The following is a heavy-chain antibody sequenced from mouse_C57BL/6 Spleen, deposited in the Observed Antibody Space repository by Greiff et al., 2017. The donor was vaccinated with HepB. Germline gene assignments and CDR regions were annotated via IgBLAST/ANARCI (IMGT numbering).Heavy chain of an antibody. J-gene: IGHJ4*01. CDR1: GYTFTSYT. Sequence: VQLQQSGAELARPGASVKMSCKASGYTFTSYTMHWVKQRPGQGLEWIGYINPSSGYTKYNQTFKDKATLTADNSSSTAYMQLSSLTSEDSAVYYCARYYYCNYDYAMDDWGQGTSVTVSS. V-gene: IGHV1-4*01. D-gene: IGHD2-1*01. CDR3: ARYYYCNYDYAMDD. CDR2: INPSSGYT.